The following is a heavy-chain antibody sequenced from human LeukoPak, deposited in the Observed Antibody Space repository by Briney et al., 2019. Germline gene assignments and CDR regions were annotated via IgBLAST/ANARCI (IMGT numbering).Heavy chain of an antibody. CDR2: MNPNSGNT. CDR3: ARDGIVGAGRPY. CDR1: GYTFTSYD. V-gene: IGHV1-8*01. Sequence: ASVKVSCKASGYTFTSYDINWVRQATGKGLEWMGWMNPNSGNTGYAQRFQGRVTMTRNTSISTAHMELSSLRSEDTAVYYCARDGIVGAGRPYWGQGTLVTVSS. D-gene: IGHD1-26*01. J-gene: IGHJ4*02.